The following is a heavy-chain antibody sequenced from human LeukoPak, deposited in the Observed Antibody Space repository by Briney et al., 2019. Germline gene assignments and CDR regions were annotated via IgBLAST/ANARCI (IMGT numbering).Heavy chain of an antibody. CDR3: ASSRNIVVVPAIDY. CDR2: IYHSGST. D-gene: IGHD2-2*01. J-gene: IGHJ4*02. Sequence: PSETLSLTCTVSGYSISSGYYWGWIRQPPGKGLEWIGSIYHSGSTYYNPSLKSRVTISVDTSKNQFSPKLSSVTAADTAVYYCASSRNIVVVPAIDYWGQGTLVTVSS. V-gene: IGHV4-38-2*02. CDR1: GYSISSGYY.